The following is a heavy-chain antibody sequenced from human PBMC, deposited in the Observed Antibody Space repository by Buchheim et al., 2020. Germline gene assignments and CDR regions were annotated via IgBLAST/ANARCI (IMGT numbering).Heavy chain of an antibody. CDR1: GFTFSSYE. Sequence: EVQLVESGGGLVQPGGSLRLSCAASGFTFSSYEMNWVRQAPGKGLEWVSYISSSGSTIYYADSVKGRFTISRDNSKNTLYLQMNSLRAEDTAVYYCAKDGSSGWPYNWFDPWGQGTL. CDR3: AKDGSSGWPYNWFDP. CDR2: ISSSGSTI. D-gene: IGHD6-19*01. J-gene: IGHJ5*02. V-gene: IGHV3-48*03.